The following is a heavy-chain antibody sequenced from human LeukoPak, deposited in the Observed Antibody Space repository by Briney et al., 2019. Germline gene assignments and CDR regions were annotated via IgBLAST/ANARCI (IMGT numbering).Heavy chain of an antibody. Sequence: GASVKVSCKASGYTFNNFGITWVRQAPGQGLEWMGWISAYNGNTNCAQKLQGRVTMTTDTSTSTAYMELRSLRSDDTAVYYCARDPDSSPNSYYYYYGMDVWGQGTTVTVSS. D-gene: IGHD4-23*01. CDR3: ARDPDSSPNSYYYYYGMDV. V-gene: IGHV1-18*01. J-gene: IGHJ6*02. CDR2: ISAYNGNT. CDR1: GYTFNNFG.